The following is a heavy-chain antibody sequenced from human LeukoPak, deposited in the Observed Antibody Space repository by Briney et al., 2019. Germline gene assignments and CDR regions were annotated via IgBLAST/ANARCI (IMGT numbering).Heavy chain of an antibody. CDR2: IYYSGST. J-gene: IGHJ4*02. D-gene: IGHD4-17*01. V-gene: IGHV4-39*01. CDR1: GDSISSNSYY. CDR3: ARLNYGDYYFDY. Sequence: PSETLSLTCSVSGDSISSNSYYWGWIRQPPGKGLEWIGSIYYSGSTDYNPSLKSRATISVDTSKNQWSLKLSSVTAADTAVYYCARLNYGDYYFDYWGQGTLVTVSS.